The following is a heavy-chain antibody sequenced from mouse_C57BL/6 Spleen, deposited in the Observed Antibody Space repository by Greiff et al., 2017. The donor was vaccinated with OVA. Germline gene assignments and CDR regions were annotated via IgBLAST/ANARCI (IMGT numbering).Heavy chain of an antibody. CDR1: GFTFSDYG. CDR3: ARRDYYGSSLGWYFDV. V-gene: IGHV5-17*01. J-gene: IGHJ1*03. CDR2: ISSGSSTI. D-gene: IGHD1-1*01. Sequence: EVQRVESGGGLVKPGGSLKLSCAASGFTFSDYGMHWVRQAPEKGLEWVAYISSGSSTIYYADTVKGRFTISRDNAKNTLFLQMTSLRSEDTAMYYCARRDYYGSSLGWYFDVWGTGTTVTVSS.